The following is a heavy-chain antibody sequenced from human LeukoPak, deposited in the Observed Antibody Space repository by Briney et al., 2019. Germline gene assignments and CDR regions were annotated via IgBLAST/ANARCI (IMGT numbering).Heavy chain of an antibody. CDR1: GGSISSSSYY. Sequence: PSETLSLTCTVSGGSISSSSYYWGWIRQPPGKGLGWIGSIYYSGSTYYNPSLKSRVTISVDTSKNQFSLKLSSVTAADTAVYYCARKSIPGIAVAGTPNWFDPWGQGTLVTVSS. J-gene: IGHJ5*02. V-gene: IGHV4-39*01. CDR3: ARKSIPGIAVAGTPNWFDP. CDR2: IYYSGST. D-gene: IGHD6-19*01.